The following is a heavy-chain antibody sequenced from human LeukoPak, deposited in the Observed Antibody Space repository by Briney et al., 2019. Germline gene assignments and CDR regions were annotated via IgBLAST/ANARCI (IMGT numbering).Heavy chain of an antibody. J-gene: IGHJ4*02. Sequence: PSETLSLTCTVSGGSISSSSYYWGWIRQPPGKGLEWIGSIYYSGSTYYNPSLKSRVTISIDTSKNQFSLKLSSVTAADTAVYYCARRYDYEYNFDYWGQGTLVTVSS. D-gene: IGHD4-17*01. CDR1: GGSISSSSYY. CDR3: ARRYDYEYNFDY. CDR2: IYYSGST. V-gene: IGHV4-39*01.